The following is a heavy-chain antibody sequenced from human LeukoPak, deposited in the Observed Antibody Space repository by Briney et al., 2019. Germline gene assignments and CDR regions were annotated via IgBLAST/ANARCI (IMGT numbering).Heavy chain of an antibody. D-gene: IGHD3-22*01. Sequence: PGGSLRLSCAASGFTFSSYAMNWVRQAPGKGLEWVSLISGSGGSTYYADSVKGRFTISRDNSKNTLYLQMKSLRAEDTAVYYCAKGNAYDSSGYYYADDYWGQGTLVTVSS. J-gene: IGHJ4*02. CDR3: AKGNAYDSSGYYYADDY. CDR2: ISGSGGST. CDR1: GFTFSSYA. V-gene: IGHV3-23*01.